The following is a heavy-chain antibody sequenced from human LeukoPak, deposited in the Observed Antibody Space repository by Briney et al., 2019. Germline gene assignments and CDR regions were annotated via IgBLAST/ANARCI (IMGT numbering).Heavy chain of an antibody. CDR2: IYPDDSNI. Sequence: GESLKISCKGFGYSFTSYWIGWVRQMPGKGLEWVGIIYPDDSNIKYSPAFQGQVTISAVKSLSTSYLQWDSLKASDSAMYYCARFGGATFAQAFFDFWGQGTLVTVSS. J-gene: IGHJ4*02. V-gene: IGHV5-51*01. CDR1: GYSFTSYW. D-gene: IGHD4-23*01. CDR3: ARFGGATFAQAFFDF.